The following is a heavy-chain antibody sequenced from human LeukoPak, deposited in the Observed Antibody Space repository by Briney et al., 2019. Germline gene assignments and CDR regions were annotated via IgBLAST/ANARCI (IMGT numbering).Heavy chain of an antibody. J-gene: IGHJ4*02. V-gene: IGHV5-51*01. CDR1: GYSFTSYR. Sequence: GESLKISCKGSGYSFTSYRIGWVRQMPGKGLEWMGIIYLGDSDTRYSPSFQGQVTISADKSISTAYLQWSSLRASDTAMYYCARPLVGTTSGYFDYWGQGTLVTVSS. D-gene: IGHD1-26*01. CDR3: ARPLVGTTSGYFDY. CDR2: IYLGDSDT.